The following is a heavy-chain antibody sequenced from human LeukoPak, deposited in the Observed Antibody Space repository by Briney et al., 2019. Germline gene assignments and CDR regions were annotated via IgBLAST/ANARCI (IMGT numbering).Heavy chain of an antibody. J-gene: IGHJ6*03. V-gene: IGHV3-23*01. CDR1: GFTFSDYA. CDR3: AKDGAYTSGHMDV. CDR2: ITDDGGTT. D-gene: IGHD6-19*01. Sequence: GGSLRLSCAASGFTFSDYAMGWVRQAPGKGREWVSIITDDGGTTYYADSVKGRFTLSRDNSENTLYLQMNSLGAEDTAIYYCAKDGAYTSGHMDVWGKGTTVTVSS.